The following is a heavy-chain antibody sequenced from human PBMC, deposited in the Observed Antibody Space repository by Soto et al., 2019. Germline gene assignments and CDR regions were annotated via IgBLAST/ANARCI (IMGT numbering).Heavy chain of an antibody. CDR1: GFTFSDYY. Sequence: GGSLRLSCAASGFTFSDYYMSWIRQAPGKGLEWVSYISSSSSYTNYADSVKGRFTISRDNAKNSLYLQMNSLRAEDTAVYYCALGYCSGGSCYDAFDIWGQGTMVTVSS. CDR2: ISSSSSYT. V-gene: IGHV3-11*06. D-gene: IGHD2-15*01. J-gene: IGHJ3*02. CDR3: ALGYCSGGSCYDAFDI.